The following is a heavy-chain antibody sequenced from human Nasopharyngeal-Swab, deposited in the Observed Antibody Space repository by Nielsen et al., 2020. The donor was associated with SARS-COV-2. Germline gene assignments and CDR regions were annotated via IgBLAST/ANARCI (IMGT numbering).Heavy chain of an antibody. CDR3: ARDFQRFLEWLPNYYYYGIDV. Sequence: WARQAPGQGLEWLGWISAYNGNTNYVQKLQGRVTMTTDTSTSTAYMELRSLRSNDTAVYYWARDFQRFLEWLPNYYYYGIDVWGQGTTVTVSS. CDR2: ISAYNGNT. V-gene: IGHV1-18*01. J-gene: IGHJ6*02. D-gene: IGHD3-3*01.